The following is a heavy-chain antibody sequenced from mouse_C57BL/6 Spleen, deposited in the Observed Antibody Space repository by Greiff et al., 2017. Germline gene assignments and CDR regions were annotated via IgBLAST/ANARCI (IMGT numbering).Heavy chain of an antibody. J-gene: IGHJ2*01. CDR3: ARLGGYYDFDY. CDR2: ISSGGSYT. CDR1: GFTFSSYG. D-gene: IGHD2-3*01. Sequence: EVKLVESGGDLVKPGGSLKLSCAASGFTFSSYGMSWVRQTPDKRLEWVATISSGGSYTYYPDSVKGRFTISRDNAKNTLYLQMSSLKSEDTAMYYCARLGGYYDFDYWGQGTTLTVSS. V-gene: IGHV5-6*01.